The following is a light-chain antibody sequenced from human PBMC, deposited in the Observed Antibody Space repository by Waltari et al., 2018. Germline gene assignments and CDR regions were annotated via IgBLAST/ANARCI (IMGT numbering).Light chain of an antibody. J-gene: IGLJ2*01. CDR2: SNT. V-gene: IGLV1-44*01. Sequence: QSVLTQPPSVSGTTGQRVSISCSGSSSNIGSKSVNWYQQVPGTAPKLLIYSNTQRPSGVPDLFSGSKSGTSASLAISGLQSEDEADYYCATWDDSLNGLFGGGTKLTVL. CDR3: ATWDDSLNGL. CDR1: SSNIGSKS.